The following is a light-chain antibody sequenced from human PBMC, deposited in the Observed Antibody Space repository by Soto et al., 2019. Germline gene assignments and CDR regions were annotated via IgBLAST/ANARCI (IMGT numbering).Light chain of an antibody. CDR2: LNSDGSH. Sequence: QSVLTQSPSASASLGASVKLTCTLSSGHSSYAIAWHQQQPETGPRYLMKLNSDGSHTKGDGIPDRFSGSSSGAERYLTISSLQSEDEADYYCQTWGTGNVVFGGGTKVTVL. J-gene: IGLJ2*01. CDR1: SGHSSYA. V-gene: IGLV4-69*01. CDR3: QTWGTGNVV.